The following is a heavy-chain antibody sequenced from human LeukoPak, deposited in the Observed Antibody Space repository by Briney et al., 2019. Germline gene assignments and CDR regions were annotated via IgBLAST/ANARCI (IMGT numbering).Heavy chain of an antibody. D-gene: IGHD6-19*01. J-gene: IGHJ4*02. V-gene: IGHV2-5*02. CDR2: IYWDDDR. CDR3: ANRLFDGWCSFDY. Sequence: AGPTLVKPTPTLTPTGAFSRCSLSTTPVGGGWFRQRPGKALECLVLIYWDDDRRYIPSLNSRLTITKDTSKNQVVLTMSNMDPVDTASYYCANRLFDGWCSFDYWGQGTLVTVSS. CDR1: RCSLSTTPVG.